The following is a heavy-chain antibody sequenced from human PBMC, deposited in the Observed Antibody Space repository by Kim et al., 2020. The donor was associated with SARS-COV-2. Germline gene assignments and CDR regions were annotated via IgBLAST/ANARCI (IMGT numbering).Heavy chain of an antibody. CDR1: GFTFSNAW. D-gene: IGHD3-3*01. CDR3: TTDLLRFLEWLPQYYGMDV. V-gene: IGHV3-15*01. CDR2: IKSKTDGGTT. J-gene: IGHJ6*02. Sequence: GGSLRLSCAASGFTFSNAWMSWVRQAPGKGLEWVGRIKSKTDGGTTDYAAPVKGRFTISRDDSKNTLYLQMNSLKTEDTAVYYCTTDLLRFLEWLPQYYGMDVWGQGTAVTVPS.